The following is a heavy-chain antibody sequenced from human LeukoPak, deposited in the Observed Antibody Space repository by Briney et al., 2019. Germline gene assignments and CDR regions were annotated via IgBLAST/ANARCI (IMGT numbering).Heavy chain of an antibody. D-gene: IGHD4/OR15-4a*01. Sequence: GGSLRLSCAVSGFTFSNYWMTWVRQAPGKGLEWVSAISGSGGSTYYADSVKGRFTISRDNSKNTLYLQMNSLRAEDTAVYYCARRAGAYSHPYDYWGQGTLVTVSS. CDR1: GFTFSNYW. CDR2: ISGSGGST. J-gene: IGHJ4*02. V-gene: IGHV3-23*01. CDR3: ARRAGAYSHPYDY.